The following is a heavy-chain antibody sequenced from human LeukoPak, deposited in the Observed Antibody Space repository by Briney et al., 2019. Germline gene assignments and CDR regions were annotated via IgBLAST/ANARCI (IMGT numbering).Heavy chain of an antibody. CDR2: IDPSDSYT. D-gene: IGHD6-19*01. J-gene: IGHJ6*04. CDR3: VRGHQSSGWYGGMDV. CDR1: GYSFTSYW. V-gene: IGHV5-10-1*01. Sequence: GESLKISCKGSGYSFTSYWISWVRQMPGKGLEWMGRIDPSDSYTNCSPSFQGHVTISADKSISTAYLQWSSLKASDTAMYYCVRGHQSSGWYGGMDVWGKGTTVTVSS.